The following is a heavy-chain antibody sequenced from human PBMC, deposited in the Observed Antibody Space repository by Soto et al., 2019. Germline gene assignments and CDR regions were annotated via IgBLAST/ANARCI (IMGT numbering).Heavy chain of an antibody. CDR2: ISAYNGNT. D-gene: IGHD2-8*01. Sequence: ASVRVSCQASGYTFTSYGISWVRQAPGQGLEWMGWISAYNGNTNYAQKLQGRVTMTTDTSTSTAYMELRSLRSDDTAVYYCARGRRGPPGWSIEARYFQHWGQGTLVTVSS. V-gene: IGHV1-18*01. CDR1: GYTFTSYG. J-gene: IGHJ1*01. CDR3: ARGRRGPPGWSIEARYFQH.